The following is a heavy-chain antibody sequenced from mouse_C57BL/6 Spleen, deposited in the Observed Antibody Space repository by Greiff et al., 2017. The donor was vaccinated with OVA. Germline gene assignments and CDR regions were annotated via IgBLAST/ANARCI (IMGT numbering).Heavy chain of an antibody. D-gene: IGHD1-1*01. CDR1: GYTFTTYP. CDR2: FHPYNDDT. J-gene: IGHJ3*01. V-gene: IGHV1-47*01. Sequence: VKLQESGAELVKPGASVKMSCKASGYTFTTYPIEWMKQNHGKSLEWIGNFHPYNDDTKYNEKFKGKATLTLEKSSSTVYLELSRLTSDDSAVYYCARNYGSRGGFAYWGQGTLVTVSA. CDR3: ARNYGSRGGFAY.